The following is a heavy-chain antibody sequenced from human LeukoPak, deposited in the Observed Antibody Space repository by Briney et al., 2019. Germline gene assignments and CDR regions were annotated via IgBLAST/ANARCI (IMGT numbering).Heavy chain of an antibody. D-gene: IGHD1-26*01. V-gene: IGHV4-59*01. CDR1: GGSMTGSY. J-gene: IGHJ2*01. Sequence: PSETLSLTCTVSGGSMTGSYWSWIRQPPGNGLEWIGYIYYSGTTNYNPPLKSRVTISVDTSKNQFSLKLTSVTAADTAVYFCARGGWSLDLWGRGTLVAVSS. CDR2: IYYSGTT. CDR3: ARGGWSLDL.